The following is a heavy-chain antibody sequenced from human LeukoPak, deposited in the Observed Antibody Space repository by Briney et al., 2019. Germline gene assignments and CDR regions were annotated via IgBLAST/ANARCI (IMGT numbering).Heavy chain of an antibody. V-gene: IGHV3-23*01. J-gene: IGHJ4*02. CDR3: AKASGLRFLEWLFDY. CDR1: GFTFSSYA. Sequence: PGGSLRLSCAASGFTFSSYAMSWVRQAPGKGLEWVSAISGSGGSTYYADSVKGQFTIFRDNSKNTLYLQMNSLRAEDTAVYYCAKASGLRFLEWLFDYWGQGTLVIVSS. D-gene: IGHD3-3*01. CDR2: ISGSGGST.